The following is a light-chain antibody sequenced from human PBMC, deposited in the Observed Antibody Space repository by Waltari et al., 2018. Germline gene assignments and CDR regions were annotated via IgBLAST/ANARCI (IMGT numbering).Light chain of an antibody. CDR1: ASVSSTY. J-gene: IGKJ3*01. CDR2: GAS. CDR3: QQYGNSPLT. V-gene: IGKV3-20*01. Sequence: EIVLTQSPGTLSWFPGERATLSCRARASVSSTYLAWYQQKPGQAPRLVIHGASRRATGIPDRFSGSVSGTDFTLTISRLEPEDFAVYFCQQYGNSPLTFGPGTKVDIK.